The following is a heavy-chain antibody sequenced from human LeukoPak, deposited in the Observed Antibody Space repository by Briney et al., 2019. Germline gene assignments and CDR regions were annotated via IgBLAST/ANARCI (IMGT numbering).Heavy chain of an antibody. J-gene: IGHJ5*02. Sequence: SETLSLTCAVSGYSISSRYYWGWIRQPPGKGLEWIGSIYYSGSTYYNPSLKSRVTISVDTSKNQFSLKLSSVTAADTAAYSCARHLGDIVVVPAAKNWFDPWGQGTLVTVSS. CDR2: IYYSGST. D-gene: IGHD2-2*01. CDR3: ARHLGDIVVVPAAKNWFDP. V-gene: IGHV4-38-2*01. CDR1: GYSISSRYY.